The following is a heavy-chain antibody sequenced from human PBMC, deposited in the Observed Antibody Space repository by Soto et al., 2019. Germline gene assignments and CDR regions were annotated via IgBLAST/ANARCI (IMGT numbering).Heavy chain of an antibody. CDR3: ARDPPGSYRPRDYYYGMDV. Sequence: SVKVSCKASGGTFSSYAIGWVRQAPGQGLEWMGGIIPIFGTANYAQKFQGRVTITADESTSTAYMELSSLRSEDTAVYYCARDPPGSYRPRDYYYGMDVWGQGTTVTVSS. CDR2: IIPIFGTA. D-gene: IGHD3-16*02. J-gene: IGHJ6*02. V-gene: IGHV1-69*13. CDR1: GGTFSSYA.